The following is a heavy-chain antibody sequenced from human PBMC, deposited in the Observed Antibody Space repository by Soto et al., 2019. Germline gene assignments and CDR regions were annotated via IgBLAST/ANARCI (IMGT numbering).Heavy chain of an antibody. CDR3: AKGPQIRFLEWLFADFYFDY. V-gene: IGHV4-38-2*01. J-gene: IGHJ4*02. Sequence: PSETLSLTCAVSGYSISSGYYWGWIRQPPGKGLEWIGSIYHSGSTYYNPSLKSRVTISVDTSKNQFSLKLSSVAAADTAVYYCAKGPQIRFLEWLFADFYFDYWGQGTLVTVSS. CDR2: IYHSGST. D-gene: IGHD3-3*01. CDR1: GYSISSGYY.